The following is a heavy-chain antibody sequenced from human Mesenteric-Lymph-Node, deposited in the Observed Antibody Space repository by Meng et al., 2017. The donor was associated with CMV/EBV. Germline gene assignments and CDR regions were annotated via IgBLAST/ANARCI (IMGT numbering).Heavy chain of an antibody. V-gene: IGHV4-59*01. Sequence: SETLSLTCTVSGGSISSYYWSWIRQPPGKGLEWIGYIYYSGSTNYNPSLKSRVTISVDTSKNQFSLKLSSVTAADTAVYYCARVQTQLWGGGMDVWGQGTTVTVSS. CDR2: IYYSGST. CDR1: GGSISSYY. CDR3: ARVQTQLWGGGMDV. D-gene: IGHD5-18*01. J-gene: IGHJ6*02.